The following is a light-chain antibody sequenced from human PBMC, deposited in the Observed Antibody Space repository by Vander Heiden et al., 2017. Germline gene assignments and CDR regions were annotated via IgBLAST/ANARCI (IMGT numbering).Light chain of an antibody. Sequence: ETVLTQSPGTLSLSPGERATLSCKASQSISTTYLAWYQQRPGQAPRLLIYGASSRATGIPDRFSGSGSGTDFTLTISRLEPEDFAVYYCRQDDGFPLTFGGGTKVEIK. J-gene: IGKJ4*01. V-gene: IGKV3-20*01. CDR1: QSISTTY. CDR3: RQDDGFPLT. CDR2: GAS.